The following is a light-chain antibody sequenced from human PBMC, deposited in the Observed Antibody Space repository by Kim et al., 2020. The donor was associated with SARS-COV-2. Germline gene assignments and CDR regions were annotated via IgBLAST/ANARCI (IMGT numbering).Light chain of an antibody. V-gene: IGKV3-15*01. CDR3: QQSGA. Sequence: ATLSVSPGERATLSCSASQSVSSNLAWYQQKPGQAPRLLIYGASTRATGIPARFSGSGSGTEFTLTISSLQSEDFAVYYCQQSGAFGQGTKVDIK. J-gene: IGKJ1*01. CDR2: GAS. CDR1: QSVSSN.